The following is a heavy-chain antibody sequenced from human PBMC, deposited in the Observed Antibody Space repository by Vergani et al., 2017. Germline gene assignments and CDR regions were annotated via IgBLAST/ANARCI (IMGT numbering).Heavy chain of an antibody. CDR1: GGSISSGGYY. D-gene: IGHD6-19*01. V-gene: IGHV4-31*03. J-gene: IGHJ4*02. CDR2: IYYSGST. CDR3: ARTALGSSDIDY. Sequence: QVQLQESGTGLVKPSQTLSLTCTVSGGSISSGGYYWSWIRQHPGKGLEWIGYIYYSGSTYYNPSLKSRVTISVDTSKNQFSLKLSSVTAADTAVYYCARTALGSSDIDYWGQGTLVTVSS.